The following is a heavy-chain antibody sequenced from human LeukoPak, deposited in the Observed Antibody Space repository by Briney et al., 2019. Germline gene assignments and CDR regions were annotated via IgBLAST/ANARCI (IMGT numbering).Heavy chain of an antibody. V-gene: IGHV4-31*03. CDR3: VGAGSYRLFDY. CDR1: GGSISSGGYY. J-gene: IGHJ4*02. Sequence: SQTLSLTCTVAGGSISSGGYYSSWIRRHPGKGLEWIGYIYYSGSTYYNPSLKSRVTISVDTSKNQFSLKLSSVTAADTAVYYCVGAGSYRLFDYWGQGTLVTVSS. D-gene: IGHD3-16*02. CDR2: IYYSGST.